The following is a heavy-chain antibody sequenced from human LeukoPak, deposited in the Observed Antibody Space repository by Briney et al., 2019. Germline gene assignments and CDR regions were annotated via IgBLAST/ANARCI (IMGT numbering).Heavy chain of an antibody. D-gene: IGHD6-6*01. V-gene: IGHV4-34*01. Sequence: SETLSLTCAVYGGSFSDYYWSWIRQPPGKGLEWIGKINHSGSTNYNPSLKSRVTISVDTSKNQFSLKLSSVTAADTAVYYCARPSHYYYYGMDVWGQGTTVTVSS. J-gene: IGHJ6*02. CDR1: GGSFSDYY. CDR3: ARPSHYYYYGMDV. CDR2: INHSGST.